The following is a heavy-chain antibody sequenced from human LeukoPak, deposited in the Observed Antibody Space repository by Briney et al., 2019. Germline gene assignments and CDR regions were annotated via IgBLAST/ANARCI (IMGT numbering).Heavy chain of an antibody. CDR1: GGSISSGGYY. Sequence: PSETLSLTCTVSGGSISSGGYYWRWIRQHPGKGLEWIGYIYYSGSTYYNPSLKSRVTISVDTSKNQFSLKLSSVTAADTAVYYCARCGIAAAGDYFDYWGQGTLVAVSS. CDR2: IYYSGST. CDR3: ARCGIAAAGDYFDY. D-gene: IGHD6-13*01. V-gene: IGHV4-31*03. J-gene: IGHJ4*02.